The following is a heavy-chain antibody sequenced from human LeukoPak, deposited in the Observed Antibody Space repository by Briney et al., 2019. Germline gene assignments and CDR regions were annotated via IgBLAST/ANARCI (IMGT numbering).Heavy chain of an antibody. J-gene: IGHJ4*02. Sequence: GASVKVSCKASGGTFSSYAISWVRQAPGQGLEWKGGIIPIFGAANYAQKFQGRVTITADESTSTAYMELSSLRSEDTAVYYCAGPNSRYSSGWYVPFDYWGQGTLVTVSS. CDR2: IIPIFGAA. CDR3: AGPNSRYSSGWYVPFDY. V-gene: IGHV1-69*01. CDR1: GGTFSSYA. D-gene: IGHD6-19*01.